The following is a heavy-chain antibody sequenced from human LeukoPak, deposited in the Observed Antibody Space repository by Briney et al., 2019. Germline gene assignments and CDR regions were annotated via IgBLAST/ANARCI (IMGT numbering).Heavy chain of an antibody. V-gene: IGHV1-2*02. D-gene: IGHD3-10*01. CDR3: ARGLLVRGLINWFDP. J-gene: IGHJ5*02. CDR2: MSSKTGGT. Sequence: ASVKLSCKASGSTFTGDYMHWVRQAPGQGLEWMGWMSSKTGGTNYAHNFQGRVTMTRDTSITTAYMELTRLTSDDTAVYYCARGLLVRGLINWFDPWGQGTLVTVSS. CDR1: GSTFTGDY.